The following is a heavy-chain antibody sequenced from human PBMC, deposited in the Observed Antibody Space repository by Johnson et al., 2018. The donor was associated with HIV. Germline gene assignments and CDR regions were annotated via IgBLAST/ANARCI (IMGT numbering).Heavy chain of an antibody. CDR3: AKDFVAFWGRPADAFDI. V-gene: IGHV3-30-3*02. D-gene: IGHD3-16*01. J-gene: IGHJ3*02. CDR2: VSYDGSER. CDR1: GFTFTFYA. Sequence: QVQLVESGGGVVQPGGSLRLSCAASGFTFTFYAMHWVRQAPGKGLEWVAVVSYDGSERYYADSVKGRFTISRDNSKNTLYLQMNSLRVEDTAVYYCAKDFVAFWGRPADAFDIWGQWTMVTVSS.